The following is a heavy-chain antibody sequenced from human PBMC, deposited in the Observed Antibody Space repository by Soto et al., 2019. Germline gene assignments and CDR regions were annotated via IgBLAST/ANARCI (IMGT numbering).Heavy chain of an antibody. Sequence: GGSLRLSCAASGFTFSSYGMHWVRQAPGKGLEWVAVISYDGSNKYDADSVKGRFTISRDNSKNTLYLQMISLRAEDTAVYYCAKGSRGIIAVADFDYWGQGTRVTVSS. CDR1: GFTFSSYG. J-gene: IGHJ4*02. V-gene: IGHV3-30*18. D-gene: IGHD6-19*01. CDR3: AKGSRGIIAVADFDY. CDR2: ISYDGSNK.